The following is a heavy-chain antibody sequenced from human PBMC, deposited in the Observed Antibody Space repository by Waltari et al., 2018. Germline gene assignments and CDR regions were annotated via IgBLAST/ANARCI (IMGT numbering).Heavy chain of an antibody. D-gene: IGHD3-10*01. CDR1: GGSISSYY. CDR3: ARGRSVRGYLGDFDY. CDR2: IYYSGST. J-gene: IGHJ4*02. V-gene: IGHV4-59*01. Sequence: QVQLQESGPGLVKPSETLSLTCTVSGGSISSYYWSWIRQPPGKGLEWIGYIYYSGSTNYNPSLKSRVTISVDTSKNQFSLKLSSVTAADTAVYYCARGRSVRGYLGDFDYWGQGTLVTVSS.